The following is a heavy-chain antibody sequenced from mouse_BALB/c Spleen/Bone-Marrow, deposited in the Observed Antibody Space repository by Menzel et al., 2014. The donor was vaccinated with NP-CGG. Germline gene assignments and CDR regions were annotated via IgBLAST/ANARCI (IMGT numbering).Heavy chain of an antibody. CDR1: GYSIISGYN. Sequence: EVQRVESGPDLVKSSQSLSLTCTVTGYSIISGYNCHWIRQFPGNKLEWMGYIHYNGYTNYNPSLKSRISITRDTSKNQFFLQLNSVTTEDTATYYCARGGYYGSSYFDYRGQGTTLTVSS. V-gene: IGHV3-1*02. D-gene: IGHD1-1*01. CDR3: ARGGYYGSSYFDY. J-gene: IGHJ2*01. CDR2: IHYNGYT.